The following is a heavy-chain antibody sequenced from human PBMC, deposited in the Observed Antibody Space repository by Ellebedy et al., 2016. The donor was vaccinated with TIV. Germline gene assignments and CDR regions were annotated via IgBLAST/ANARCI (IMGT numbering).Heavy chain of an antibody. V-gene: IGHV3-23*01. CDR2: LTADGRST. J-gene: IGHJ4*02. CDR3: RPGHYSDA. CDR1: GFTFSSYS. Sequence: GESLKISXAASGFTFSSYSMTCIRQSPGKGLEWVSTLTADGRSTYFADSVKGRFTISRDNSKNTVYLQMNSLRSEDTAVYYCRPGHYSDAWGQGTLVTVSS.